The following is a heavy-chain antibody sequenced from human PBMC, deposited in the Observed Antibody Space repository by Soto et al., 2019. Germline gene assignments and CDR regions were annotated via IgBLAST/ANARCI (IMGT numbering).Heavy chain of an antibody. CDR2: MNPNSGNT. CDR1: GGTCTNYD. Sequence: QVQLVQSGAEVKKHGASVKVYCKDSGGTCTNYDLNWVRQATGQGLEWMGRMNPNSGNTGYAQKFQGRVTMTRNTSIPTVYMALSSLGSEDTAVYYCAIGRDGMAVWGQGTTATVSS. V-gene: IGHV1-8*01. CDR3: AIGRDGMAV. J-gene: IGHJ6*02.